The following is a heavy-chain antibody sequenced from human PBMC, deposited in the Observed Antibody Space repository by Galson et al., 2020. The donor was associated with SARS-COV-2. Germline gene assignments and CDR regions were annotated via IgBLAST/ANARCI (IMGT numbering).Heavy chain of an antibody. CDR3: LSYSSTRENH. V-gene: IGHV3-64D*09. CDR2: LSPTGGTS. D-gene: IGHD6-19*01. CDR1: GFILSDYA. Sequence: GESLKISCSASGFILSDYAMHWVRQAPGKGLQYVSALSPTGGTSFYADSVEGRFTMSRDNSKNTFYLQMTGLRVEDSALYYCLSYSSTRENHWGQGTLVTVSS. J-gene: IGHJ5*02.